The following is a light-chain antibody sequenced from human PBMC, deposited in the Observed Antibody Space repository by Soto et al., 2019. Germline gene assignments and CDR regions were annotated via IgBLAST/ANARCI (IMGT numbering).Light chain of an antibody. V-gene: IGKV3-15*01. CDR3: RSGGT. CDR1: QSVSSSY. Sequence: DILLTRSPATLSVSPGERATLSCRARQSVSSSYLAWYQQKPGQAPRLLIYGASTRATGIPARFSGSGSGTEFTLTISSLQSEDFAVYYCRSGGTFGQGTKVDIK. J-gene: IGKJ1*01. CDR2: GAS.